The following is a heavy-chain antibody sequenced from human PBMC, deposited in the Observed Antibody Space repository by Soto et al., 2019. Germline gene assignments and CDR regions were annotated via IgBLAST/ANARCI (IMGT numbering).Heavy chain of an antibody. Sequence: GASAEVCCKASGYTFTSYSMQWVHQAPGQRLEWMGWINAGNGNTKYSQKFQGRVTITRDTSASTAYMELSSLRSEDTAVYYCARSIVVVAALDYWGQGTLVTVSS. J-gene: IGHJ4*02. V-gene: IGHV1-3*01. CDR3: ARSIVVVAALDY. CDR2: INAGNGNT. D-gene: IGHD2-21*02. CDR1: GYTFTSYS.